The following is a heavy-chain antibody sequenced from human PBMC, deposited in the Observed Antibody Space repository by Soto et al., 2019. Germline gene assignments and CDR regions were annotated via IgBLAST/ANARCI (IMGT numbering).Heavy chain of an antibody. CDR3: ARVAPAPAANNYNWFDP. V-gene: IGHV4-30-4*01. CDR1: GGSISSGDYY. CDR2: MDYSGST. Sequence: QVQLQESGPGLLKPSQTLSLTCTVSGGSISSGDYYWSWIRQPPGKGLEWIGYMDYSGSTYYNPSLKRRVPISVETSKNQFSLKLSSVTAADTAVYYCARVAPAPAANNYNWFDPWGQGTLVTVSS. D-gene: IGHD2-2*01. J-gene: IGHJ5*02.